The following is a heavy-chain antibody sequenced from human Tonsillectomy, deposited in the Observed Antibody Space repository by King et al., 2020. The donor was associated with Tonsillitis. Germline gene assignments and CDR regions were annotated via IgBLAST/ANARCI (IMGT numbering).Heavy chain of an antibody. V-gene: IGHV3-23*04. CDR1: GFTFNNYA. D-gene: IGHD3-22*01. Sequence: VQLVESGGGLVQPGGSLRLSCAASGFTFNNYAMTWVRQAPGKGLEWVSAVSGSGADTYYAESVKGRFTISRDNSKNTLYLQMNSLRAEDTALYYCAKVFRYYDDSGYYSHIDYWGQGALVTVSS. CDR2: VSGSGADT. CDR3: AKVFRYYDDSGYYSHIDY. J-gene: IGHJ4*02.